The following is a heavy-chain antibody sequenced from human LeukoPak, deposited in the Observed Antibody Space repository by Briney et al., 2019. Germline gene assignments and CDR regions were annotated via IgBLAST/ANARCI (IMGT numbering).Heavy chain of an antibody. Sequence: SGGSLRLSCAASGFTFSTFAMIWVRQPPGKGLEWVSSIFPSGGEIHYADSVRGRFTISRDNSKSTLSLQMNSLRAEDTAIYYCARDPYSSSSFDFWGQGTLVTVSS. J-gene: IGHJ4*02. D-gene: IGHD6-6*01. CDR3: ARDPYSSSSFDF. V-gene: IGHV3-23*01. CDR1: GFTFSTFA. CDR2: IFPSGGEI.